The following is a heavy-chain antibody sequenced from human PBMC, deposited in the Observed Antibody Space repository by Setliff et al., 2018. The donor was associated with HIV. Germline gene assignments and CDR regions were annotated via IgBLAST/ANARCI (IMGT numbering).Heavy chain of an antibody. V-gene: IGHV4-4*09. CDR2: ISSSGTT. J-gene: IGHJ5*02. CDR1: DDSFSNYD. CDR3: ASTATTWGRHSWFDP. D-gene: IGHD4-4*01. Sequence: SETLSLTCVVSDDSFSNYDWTWIRQPPGKALQWIGYISSSGTTNYNPSLRSRVTISIETSNTHFSLWLRSVTAADTALYYCASTATTWGRHSWFDPLGQGTLVTV.